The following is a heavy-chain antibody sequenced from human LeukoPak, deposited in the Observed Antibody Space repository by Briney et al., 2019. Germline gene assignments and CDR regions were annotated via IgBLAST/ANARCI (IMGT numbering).Heavy chain of an antibody. V-gene: IGHV3-30*18. CDR2: ISYDGSNK. J-gene: IGHJ4*02. Sequence: GGSLRLSCAGSGFDFSTSGLHWVRQAPGKGLEWVAVISYDGSNKYYADSVKGRFTISRDNSKNTLYLQMNSLRAEDTAVYYCAKDRGSGNYFDYWGQGTLVTVSS. D-gene: IGHD1-26*01. CDR1: GFDFSTSG. CDR3: AKDRGSGNYFDY.